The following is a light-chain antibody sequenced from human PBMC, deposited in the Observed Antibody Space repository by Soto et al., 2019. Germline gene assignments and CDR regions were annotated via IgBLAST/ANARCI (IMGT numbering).Light chain of an antibody. CDR1: SSDVGGYNY. V-gene: IGLV2-14*01. CDR3: TSYTSSSTYV. Sequence: QSALTQPASVSGSPGQSITISCTGTSSDVGGYNYVSWYQQHPGNAPKLMINEVSNRPSGVSNRFSGSKSGNTASLTISGLQAEDEDDYSCTSYTSSSTYVFGNGTKVTVL. CDR2: EVS. J-gene: IGLJ1*01.